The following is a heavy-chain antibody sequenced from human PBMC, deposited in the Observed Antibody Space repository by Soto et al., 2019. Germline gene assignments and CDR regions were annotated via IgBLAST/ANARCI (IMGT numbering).Heavy chain of an antibody. D-gene: IGHD3-10*01. J-gene: IGHJ5*02. V-gene: IGHV3-33*01. CDR2: IWYDGSNK. CDR1: GFTFSSYG. CDR3: ARDAHPLWFGERNWFDP. Sequence: QVQLVESGGGVVQPGRSLRLSCAASGFTFSSYGMHWVRQAPGKGLEWVAVIWYDGSNKYYADSVKGRFTISRDNSKNTLYLQMNSLRAEDTAVYYCARDAHPLWFGERNWFDPWGQGTLVTVS.